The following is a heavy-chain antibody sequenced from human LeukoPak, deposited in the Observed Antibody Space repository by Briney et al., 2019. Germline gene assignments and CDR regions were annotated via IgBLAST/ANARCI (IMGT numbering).Heavy chain of an antibody. J-gene: IGHJ4*02. CDR1: GYSISSGYY. Sequence: SETLSLTCTVSGYSISSGYYWDWIRQPPGKGLEWIGSIYHRGSTYYNPSLKSRVTISVDTSKNQFSLKLSSVTAADTAVYYCARELVVATFDYWGQGILVTVSS. CDR2: IYHRGST. CDR3: ARELVVATFDY. D-gene: IGHD2-15*01. V-gene: IGHV4-38-2*02.